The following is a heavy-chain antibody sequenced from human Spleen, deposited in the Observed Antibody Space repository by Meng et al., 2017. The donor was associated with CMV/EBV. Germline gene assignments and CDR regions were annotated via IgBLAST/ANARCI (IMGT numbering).Heavy chain of an antibody. J-gene: IGHJ2*01. V-gene: IGHV3-11*01. CDR2: IPTSGSTV. D-gene: IGHD2-15*01. CDR1: GFTFIEHY. Sequence: CAASGFTFIEHYMIWIRQAPGKGLEWISYIPTSGSTVYYADSVKGRFTISRDNAKNSLYLQMNSLRAEDTAVYYCARIARISWYFDLWGRGTLVTVSS. CDR3: ARIARISWYFDL.